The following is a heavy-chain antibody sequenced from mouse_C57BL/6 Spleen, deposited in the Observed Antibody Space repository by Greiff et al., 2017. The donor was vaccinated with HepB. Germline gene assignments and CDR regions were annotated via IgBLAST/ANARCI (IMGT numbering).Heavy chain of an antibody. CDR1: GYAFTNYL. CDR3: ARSGTTVDAMDY. V-gene: IGHV1-54*01. J-gene: IGHJ4*01. Sequence: VQLQQSGAELVRPGTSVKVSCKASGYAFTNYLIEWVKQRPGQGLEWIGVINPGSGGTNYNEKFKGKATLTADKSSSTAYMQLSSLTSEDSAVYFCARSGTTVDAMDYWGQETSVTVSS. CDR2: INPGSGGT. D-gene: IGHD1-1*01.